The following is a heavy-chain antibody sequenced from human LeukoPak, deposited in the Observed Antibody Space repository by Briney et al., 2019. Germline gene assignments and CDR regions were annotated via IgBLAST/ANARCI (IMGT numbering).Heavy chain of an antibody. D-gene: IGHD6-19*01. Sequence: PGGSLRLSCAASGFTFSSYSMNWVRQAPGKGLEWVSYISSSSSTIYYADSVKGRFTISKDNAKNSLYLQMNSLRAEDTAVYYCARDRGIAVEYNWFDPWGQGTLVTVSS. CDR2: ISSSSSTI. CDR3: ARDRGIAVEYNWFDP. CDR1: GFTFSSYS. V-gene: IGHV3-48*04. J-gene: IGHJ5*02.